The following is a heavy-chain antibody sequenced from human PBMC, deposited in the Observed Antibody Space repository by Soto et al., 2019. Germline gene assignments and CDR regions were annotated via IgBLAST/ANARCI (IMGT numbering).Heavy chain of an antibody. CDR3: ARDREEMAVLRFLALDY. CDR2: ISPIFGTA. CDR1: VGTFSSYA. D-gene: IGHD3-3*01. J-gene: IGHJ4*02. Sequence: QVQLVQSGAEVKKPGSSVKVSCKASVGTFSSYAISWVRQAPGQGLEWMGGISPIFGTANYAQKIQCRVTITADESTSTAYMELSSLRSEDTAVYYCARDREEMAVLRFLALDYWGQGTLVTVSS. V-gene: IGHV1-69*01.